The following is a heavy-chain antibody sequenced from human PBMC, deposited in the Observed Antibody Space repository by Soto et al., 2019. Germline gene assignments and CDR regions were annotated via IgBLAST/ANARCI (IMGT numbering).Heavy chain of an antibody. Sequence: QLQLQESGPGLVKPSDTLSLTCTVSGASIRSSAYSWGWIRQPPGKGLEWIGTMSYSGSAHYSPSLHSRLIIAVDTSKNQLSLKVRSVTAADTALYYCARHAPYKSGWANRIDSWGQGTLVTVSS. CDR1: GASIRSSAYS. V-gene: IGHV4-39*01. D-gene: IGHD6-19*01. CDR2: MSYSGSA. J-gene: IGHJ4*02. CDR3: ARHAPYKSGWANRIDS.